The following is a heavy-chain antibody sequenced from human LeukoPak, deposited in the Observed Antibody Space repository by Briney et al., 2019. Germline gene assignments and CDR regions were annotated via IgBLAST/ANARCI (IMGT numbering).Heavy chain of an antibody. Sequence: GGSLRLSCAASGFTFSSYGMHWVRQAPGKGLEWVAVISYDGSNKYYADSVKGRFTISRDNSKNTLYLQMNSLRAEDTAVYYCAKEAPVTWLALDYWGQGTLVTVSS. J-gene: IGHJ4*02. CDR1: GFTFSSYG. D-gene: IGHD6-19*01. V-gene: IGHV3-30*18. CDR2: ISYDGSNK. CDR3: AKEAPVTWLALDY.